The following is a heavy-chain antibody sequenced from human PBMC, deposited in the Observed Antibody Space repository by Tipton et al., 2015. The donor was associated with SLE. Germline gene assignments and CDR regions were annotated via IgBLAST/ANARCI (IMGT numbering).Heavy chain of an antibody. CDR1: GFTFSNYG. CDR2: IWYDGNNK. CDR3: AREGNWAGEVDY. D-gene: IGHD7-27*01. Sequence: SLRLSCAASGFTFSNYGMHWVRQAPGKGLEWVALIWYDGNNKDYADSVKGRFTISRDNSKNTLYLQMNSLRADDTAVYYCAREGNWAGEVDYWGQGTLVTVSS. V-gene: IGHV3-33*01. J-gene: IGHJ4*02.